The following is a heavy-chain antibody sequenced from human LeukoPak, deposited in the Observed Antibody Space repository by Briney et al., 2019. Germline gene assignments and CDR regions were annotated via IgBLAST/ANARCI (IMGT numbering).Heavy chain of an antibody. CDR1: GDSISRSSFY. CDR2: INHSGST. CDR3: ARGQGYSYGCADY. V-gene: IGHV4-39*07. J-gene: IGHJ4*02. Sequence: SETLSLTCTVSGDSISRSSFYWSWIRQPPGKGLEWIGEINHSGSTNYNPSLKSRVTISVDTSKNQFSLKLSSVTAADTAVYYCARGQGYSYGCADYWGQGTLVTVSS. D-gene: IGHD5-18*01.